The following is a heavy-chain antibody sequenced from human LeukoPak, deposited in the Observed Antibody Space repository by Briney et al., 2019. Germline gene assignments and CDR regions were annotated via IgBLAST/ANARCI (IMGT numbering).Heavy chain of an antibody. Sequence: ASVKVSCKASGYTFTGYYMHWVRQAPGQGLEWMGWINPNSGGTNYAQKFQGRVTMTRDTSISTAYMELSRLRSDDTAVYYCARGFVGSAANFDYWGQGTPVTVSS. D-gene: IGHD2-2*01. V-gene: IGHV1-2*02. J-gene: IGHJ4*02. CDR2: INPNSGGT. CDR1: GYTFTGYY. CDR3: ARGFVGSAANFDY.